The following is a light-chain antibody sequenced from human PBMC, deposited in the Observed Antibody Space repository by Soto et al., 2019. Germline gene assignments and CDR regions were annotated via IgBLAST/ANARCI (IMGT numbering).Light chain of an antibody. J-gene: IGLJ3*02. Sequence: QSALTQPASVSGSPGQSITISCTGSSSDVGGYNFVSWYQQHPGKAPKLIIYEVSNRPSGVSNPFSGSKAGNTASLTISRLQADDEAGYYCTSKTDNSPVMFGGGTKLTVL. CDR1: SSDVGGYNF. CDR3: TSKTDNSPVM. CDR2: EVS. V-gene: IGLV2-14*01.